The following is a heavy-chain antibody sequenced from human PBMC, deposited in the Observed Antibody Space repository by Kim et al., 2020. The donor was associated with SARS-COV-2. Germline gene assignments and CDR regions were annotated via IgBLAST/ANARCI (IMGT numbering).Heavy chain of an antibody. CDR1: GFTFSSYG. D-gene: IGHD3-22*01. J-gene: IGHJ6*02. V-gene: IGHV3-30*18. CDR2: ISYDGSNK. CDR3: AKDYYYDSSGYYSHRGYGMDV. Sequence: GGSLRLSCAASGFTFSSYGMHWVRQAPGKGLEWVAVISYDGSNKYYADSVKGRFTISRDNSKNTLYLQMNSLRAEDTAVYYCAKDYYYDSSGYYSHRGYGMDVWGQGTTVTVSS.